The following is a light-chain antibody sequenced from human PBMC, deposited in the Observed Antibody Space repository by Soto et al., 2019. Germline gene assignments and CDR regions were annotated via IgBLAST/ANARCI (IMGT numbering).Light chain of an antibody. J-gene: IGLJ3*02. CDR1: SSDVGNYDR. V-gene: IGLV2-18*01. CDR3: SLWTNSATRL. CDR2: EVT. Sequence: QSALTQPPSVSGSPGQSVTISCTGTSSDVGNYDRVSWYQQPPGTAPKLLIYEVTNRPSGVPDRFSGSKSGNTAALTISGLQAADEADYYCSLWTNSATRLFGGGTKLTVL.